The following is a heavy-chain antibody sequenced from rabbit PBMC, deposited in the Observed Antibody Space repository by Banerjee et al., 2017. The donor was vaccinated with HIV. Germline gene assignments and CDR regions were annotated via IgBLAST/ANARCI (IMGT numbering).Heavy chain of an antibody. CDR3: ARDAGGDGWNFNL. CDR1: GFTLSSYV. Sequence: QEQLEESGGDLVKPEGSLKLSCTVSGFTLSSYVMCWVRQAPGKGLEWIGCINTGSGSAYYANWAKGRFTISKTSSTTVTLQMTSLTAADTATYFCARDAGGDGWNFNLWGQGTLVTVS. J-gene: IGHJ4*01. CDR2: INTGSGSA. V-gene: IGHV1S45*01. D-gene: IGHD2-1*01.